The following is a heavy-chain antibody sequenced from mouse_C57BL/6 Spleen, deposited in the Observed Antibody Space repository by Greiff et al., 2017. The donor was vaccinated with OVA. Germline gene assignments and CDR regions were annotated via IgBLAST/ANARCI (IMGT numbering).Heavy chain of an antibody. J-gene: IGHJ2*01. CDR2: ISSGGSYT. V-gene: IGHV5-6*01. CDR3: ARHSTYDGYYFFDY. D-gene: IGHD2-3*01. Sequence: EVKLMESGGDLVKPGGSLKLSCAASGFTFSSYGMSWVRQTPDKRLEWVATISSGGSYTYYPDSVKGRFTISRDNAKNTLYLQMSSLKSEDTAMYYCARHSTYDGYYFFDYWGQGTTLTVSS. CDR1: GFTFSSYG.